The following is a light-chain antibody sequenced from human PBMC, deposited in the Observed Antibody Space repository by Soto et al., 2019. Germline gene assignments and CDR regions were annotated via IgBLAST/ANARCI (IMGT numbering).Light chain of an antibody. Sequence: IQISHSPSSLSAYVGDRVTITCRASQSISTYLSWYQQKPGKVPKLLIYGASSLQTGVPSRFSGSGSGTEFIFTISSLQPEDFATYYCQQYHSSPTWTFGQGTKVDI. CDR2: GAS. CDR3: QQYHSSPTWT. V-gene: IGKV1-39*01. CDR1: QSISTY. J-gene: IGKJ1*01.